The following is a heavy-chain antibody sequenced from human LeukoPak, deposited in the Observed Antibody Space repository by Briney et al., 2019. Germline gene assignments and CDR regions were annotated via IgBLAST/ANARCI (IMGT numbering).Heavy chain of an antibody. D-gene: IGHD5-18*01. V-gene: IGHV3-30-3*01. CDR3: ARGGDVDTAMVSDYYYYGMDV. CDR1: GFTFSSYA. J-gene: IGHJ6*02. Sequence: GGSLRLSCAASGFTFSSYAMHWVRQAPGKGLEWVAVISYDGSNKYYADSVKGRFTISRDNSKNTLYLQMNSLRAEDTDVYYCARGGDVDTAMVSDYYYYGMDVWGQGTTVTVSS. CDR2: ISYDGSNK.